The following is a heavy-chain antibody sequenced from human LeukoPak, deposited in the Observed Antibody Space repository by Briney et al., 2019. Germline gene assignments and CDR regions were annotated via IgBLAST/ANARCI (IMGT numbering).Heavy chain of an antibody. Sequence: PGGSLRLSCAASGFTFSSYAMHWVRQAPGKGLEWVAVISYDGSNKYYADSVEDYADSVKGRFTISRDNSKNTLYLQMNSLRAEDTAVYYCARDTIYGAYGYFQHWGQGTLVTVSS. J-gene: IGHJ1*01. CDR2: ISYDGSNK. CDR1: GFTFSSYA. D-gene: IGHD4-17*01. V-gene: IGHV3-30-3*01. CDR3: ARDTIYGAYGYFQH.